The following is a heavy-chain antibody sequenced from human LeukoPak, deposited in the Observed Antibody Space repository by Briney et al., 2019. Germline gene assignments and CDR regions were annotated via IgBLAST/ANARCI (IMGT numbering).Heavy chain of an antibody. V-gene: IGHV3-74*01. CDR2: INSDGSST. CDR3: ARHGSGSEYYYGMDV. D-gene: IGHD3-10*01. CDR1: GFTFSSYW. J-gene: IGHJ6*04. Sequence: GGSLRLSCAASGFTFSSYWMHWVRQAPGKGLVWVSRINSDGSSTSYADSVKGRFTISRDNAKNTLYLQMNSLRAEDTAVYYCARHGSGSEYYYGMDVWGKGTTVTVSS.